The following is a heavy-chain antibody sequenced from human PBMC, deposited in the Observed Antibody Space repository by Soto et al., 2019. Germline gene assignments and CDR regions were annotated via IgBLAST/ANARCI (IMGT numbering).Heavy chain of an antibody. D-gene: IGHD2-15*01. V-gene: IGHV4-34*01. CDR3: ARGRRYSNWFDP. Sequence: SETLSLTCAVYGGSFSGYYWSWIRQPPGKGLEWIGEINHSGSTNYNPSLKSRVTISVDTSKNQFSLKLSSVTAADTAVYYCARGRRYSNWFDPWGQGTLVTVSS. CDR2: INHSGST. CDR1: GGSFSGYY. J-gene: IGHJ5*02.